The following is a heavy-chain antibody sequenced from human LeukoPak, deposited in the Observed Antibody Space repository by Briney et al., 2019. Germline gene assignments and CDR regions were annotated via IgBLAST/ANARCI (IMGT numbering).Heavy chain of an antibody. J-gene: IGHJ5*02. D-gene: IGHD6-19*01. V-gene: IGHV1-69*06. Sequence: ASVTVSCKASGGTFIIYAISWVRQAPGQGLEWMGGIIPIFGTANYAQKFQGRVTITADKSTSTAYMELSSLRSEDTAVYYCASTSNGWTYNWFDPWGQGTLVTVSS. CDR1: GGTFIIYA. CDR3: ASTSNGWTYNWFDP. CDR2: IIPIFGTA.